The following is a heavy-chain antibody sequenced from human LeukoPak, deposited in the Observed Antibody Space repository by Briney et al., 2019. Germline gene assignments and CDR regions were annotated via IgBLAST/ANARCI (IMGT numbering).Heavy chain of an antibody. CDR1: GCTFSSYA. J-gene: IGHJ5*02. V-gene: IGHV1-69*05. CDR2: IIPIFGTA. D-gene: IGHD1-26*01. CDR3: ARDNSVGDNAWWFDP. Sequence: SVKVSCKSSGCTFSSYAISWLRQPPGQGLEWMGVIIPIFGTANYAQKFQGRVTMTRDMSTSTDYMELSSLRSEDTAIYYCARDNSVGDNAWWFDPWGQGTLVTVSS.